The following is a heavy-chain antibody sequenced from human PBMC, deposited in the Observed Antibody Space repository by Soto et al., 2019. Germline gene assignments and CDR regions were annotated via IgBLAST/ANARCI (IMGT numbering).Heavy chain of an antibody. V-gene: IGHV4-39*02. D-gene: IGHD3-3*01. J-gene: IGHJ3*02. Sequence: SETLSLTCTVSGGSISSSSYYWGWIRQPPGKGLEWIGSIYYSGSTYYNPSLKSRVTISVDTSKNQFSLKLSSVTAADTAVYYCARDRGSGYYHGAFDIWGQGTMVTVSS. CDR3: ARDRGSGYYHGAFDI. CDR1: GGSISSSSYY. CDR2: IYYSGST.